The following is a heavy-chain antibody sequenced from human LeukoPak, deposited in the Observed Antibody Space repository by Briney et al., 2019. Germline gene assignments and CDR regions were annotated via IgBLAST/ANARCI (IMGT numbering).Heavy chain of an antibody. CDR3: ARDRVGSYYYDSSGYPDAFDI. CDR1: GFTFSSYS. J-gene: IGHJ3*02. CDR2: ISSSSSTI. D-gene: IGHD3-22*01. V-gene: IGHV3-48*04. Sequence: GGSLRLSCAASGFTFSSYSMNWVRQAPGKGLEWVSYISSSSSTIYYADPVKGRFTISRDNAKNSLYLQMNSLRAEDTAVYYCARDRVGSYYYDSSGYPDAFDIWGQGIMVTVSS.